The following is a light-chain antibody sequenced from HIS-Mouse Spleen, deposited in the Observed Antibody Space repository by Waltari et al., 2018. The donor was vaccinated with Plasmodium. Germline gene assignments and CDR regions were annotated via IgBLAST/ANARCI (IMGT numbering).Light chain of an antibody. CDR1: SSDVGSSNL. CDR2: EGS. V-gene: IGLV2-23*01. Sequence: QSALTQPASVSGSPGQSITISCTGPSSDVGSSNLVSWYQQHPGKAPKLMIYEGSKRPSGVSNRFSGSKSGNTASLTISGLQAEDEADYYCCSYAGSRVFGGGTKLTVL. J-gene: IGLJ2*01. CDR3: CSYAGSRV.